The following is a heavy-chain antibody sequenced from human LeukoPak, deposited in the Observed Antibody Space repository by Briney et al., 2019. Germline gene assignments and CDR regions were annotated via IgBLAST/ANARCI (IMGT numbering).Heavy chain of an antibody. J-gene: IGHJ4*02. V-gene: IGHV4-4*07. Sequence: PSETLSLTCTVSGGSISIYYLSWIRQPAGKGLEWIGRIHTSGSTNYSPSLKSRVTMSVDTSKNQFSLKLNSATAADTAVYYCATPLAPDYWGQGTLVTVSS. CDR3: ATPLAPDY. CDR1: GGSISIYY. CDR2: IHTSGST.